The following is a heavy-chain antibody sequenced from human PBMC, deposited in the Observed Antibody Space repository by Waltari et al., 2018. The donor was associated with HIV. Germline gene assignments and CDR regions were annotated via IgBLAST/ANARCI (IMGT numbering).Heavy chain of an antibody. D-gene: IGHD3-10*01. V-gene: IGHV4-34*01. CDR1: GGSFSDYY. J-gene: IGHJ4*02. CDR3: ARGGNYYRSGSYYKLDY. CDR2: INHSGST. Sequence: QVQLQQWGAGLLKPSETLSLTCAVYGGSFSDYYWSWIRQPPGKGLEWIGEINHSGSTNYNPALKSRVTISVDPSKNQVSLKLSSGTAADTAVYYCARGGNYYRSGSYYKLDYWGQGTLVTVSS.